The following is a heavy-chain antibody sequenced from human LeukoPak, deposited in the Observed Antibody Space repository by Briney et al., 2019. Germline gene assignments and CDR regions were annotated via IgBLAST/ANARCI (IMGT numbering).Heavy chain of an antibody. D-gene: IGHD3-3*01. V-gene: IGHV3-7*01. J-gene: IGHJ4*01. CDR2: TNPDGSIK. CDR3: VSGFLQWLY. CDR1: GFIFVGYW. Sequence: GGSLRLSCAASGFIFVGYWMSWVRQAPGRGLEWVANTNPDGSIKYYVDSVNGRFTISRDNAKNSLYLQMNSLRAEDTAVYYCVSGFLQWLYWGHGALVTVSS.